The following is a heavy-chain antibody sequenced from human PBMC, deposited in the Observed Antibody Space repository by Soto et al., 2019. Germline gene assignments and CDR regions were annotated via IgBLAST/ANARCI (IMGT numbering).Heavy chain of an antibody. CDR1: GFTFSSYG. D-gene: IGHD4-17*01. J-gene: IGHJ4*02. CDR3: ARGSTMTTPTFDY. Sequence: GGSLRLSCAASGFTFSSYGMHWVRQAPGKGLEWVAVIWYDGSNKYYADSVKGRFTISRDNSKNTLYLQMNSLRAEDTAVYYCARGSTMTTPTFDYRGQGTLVTVSS. V-gene: IGHV3-33*01. CDR2: IWYDGSNK.